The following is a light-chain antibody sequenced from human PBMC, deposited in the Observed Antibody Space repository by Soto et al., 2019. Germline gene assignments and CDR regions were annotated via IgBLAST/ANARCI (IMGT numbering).Light chain of an antibody. Sequence: DVHVTQSPSTLSASVGDRVTITCRASQSMNIWLAWYQQKPVKAPKLLIYETCRFKSGVPSRFSGSGSGTEFTLNISSLQPDDFATCYCQDYSSLSGLTFGGGTKVEIK. CDR2: ETC. CDR3: QDYSSLSGLT. CDR1: QSMNIW. V-gene: IGKV1-5*03. J-gene: IGKJ4*01.